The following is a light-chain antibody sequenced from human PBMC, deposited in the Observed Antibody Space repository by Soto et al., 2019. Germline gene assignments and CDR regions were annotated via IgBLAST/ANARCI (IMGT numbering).Light chain of an antibody. V-gene: IGKV3-20*01. J-gene: IGKJ4*01. CDR1: QSVSSSY. Sequence: EIVFAQSPGTLSLSPGERATLSCRASQSVSSSYVAWYQQKPGQAPRLLIDGASSRATGIPDRFSGSGSGTDFTLTISRPEPEDFAVYYCQPYGRSPLTFGGGTTVAIK. CDR2: GAS. CDR3: QPYGRSPLT.